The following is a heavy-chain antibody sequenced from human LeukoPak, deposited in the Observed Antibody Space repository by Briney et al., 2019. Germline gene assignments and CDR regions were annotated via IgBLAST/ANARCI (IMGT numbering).Heavy chain of an antibody. CDR2: ISYDGSNK. CDR3: AKDTYYDFWSALGPLDY. Sequence: GGSLRLSCAASGFTFSSYGMHWVRQAPGKGLEWVAVISYDGSNKYYADSVKGRFTISRDNSKNTLYLQMNSPRAEDTAVYYCAKDTYYDFWSALGPLDYWGQGTLVTVSS. J-gene: IGHJ4*02. D-gene: IGHD3-3*01. V-gene: IGHV3-30*18. CDR1: GFTFSSYG.